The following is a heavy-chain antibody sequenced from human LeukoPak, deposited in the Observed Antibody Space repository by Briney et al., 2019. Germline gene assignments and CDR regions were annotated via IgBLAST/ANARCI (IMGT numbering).Heavy chain of an antibody. J-gene: IGHJ3*01. CDR2: ISPDDSDI. CDR1: GYSFANSW. V-gene: IGHV5-51*01. CDR3: ARRGAPITLFHDAFDL. D-gene: IGHD3-10*02. Sequence: GESLKISCKGSGYSFANSWIGWVRQMPGRGLEWVGLISPDDSDIRYSPSFRGQVIISADKAISTVYLQWSSLKASDTATYYCARRGAPITLFHDAFDLWGPGTMVTVSS.